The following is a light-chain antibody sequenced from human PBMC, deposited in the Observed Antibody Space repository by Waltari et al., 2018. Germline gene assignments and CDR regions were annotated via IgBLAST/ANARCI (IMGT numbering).Light chain of an antibody. CDR1: SSNIGNNF. CDR3: AVWDDSLNAWV. J-gene: IGLJ3*02. Sequence: QSVLSQPPSASGTPGQTVTISCSGTSSNIGNNFVSWYRQVPGTAPKLLIYTTNPRPSGVPARFSVSKSGTSASLALSGLLSEEEADYYCAVWDDSLNAWVFGGGTKLTVL. CDR2: TTN. V-gene: IGLV1-44*01.